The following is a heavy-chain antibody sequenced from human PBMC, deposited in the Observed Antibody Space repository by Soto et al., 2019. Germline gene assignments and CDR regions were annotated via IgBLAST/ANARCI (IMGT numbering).Heavy chain of an antibody. Sequence: QVQLVQSGAEVKKPGSSVKVSCKASGGTFSSYTISWVRQAPGQGLEWMGRIIPILGIANYAQKFQGRVTITADKATSTAYMEVSSRRSEVTAGYFCAGGGYSVDPPNYYYDGRDIWGQGTTVTVSS. CDR1: GGTFSSYT. CDR2: IIPILGIA. CDR3: AGGGYSVDPPNYYYDGRDI. D-gene: IGHD6-13*01. J-gene: IGHJ6*02. V-gene: IGHV1-69*02.